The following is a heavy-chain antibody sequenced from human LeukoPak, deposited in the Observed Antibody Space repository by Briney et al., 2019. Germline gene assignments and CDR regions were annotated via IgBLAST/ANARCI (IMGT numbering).Heavy chain of an antibody. CDR1: GGSFSGYY. V-gene: IGHV4-34*01. J-gene: IGHJ6*03. D-gene: IGHD5-18*01. CDR3: ARHRGGYSRSMHV. Sequence: PSETLSLTCAVYGGSFSGYYWSWIRQPPGKGLEWIGEINHSGSTNYNPSLKSRVTISVDTSKNQFSLKLSSVTAADTAVYYCARHRGGYSRSMHVWGKGTTVTISS. CDR2: INHSGST.